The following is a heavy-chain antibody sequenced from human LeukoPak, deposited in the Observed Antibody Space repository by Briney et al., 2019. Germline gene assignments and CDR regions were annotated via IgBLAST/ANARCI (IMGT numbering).Heavy chain of an antibody. CDR1: GGSISSYY. J-gene: IGHJ6*03. CDR2: IYYSGST. D-gene: IGHD5-12*01. CDR3: ARGSGGYDSSYYMDV. Sequence: PSETLSLTCTVSGGSISSYYWSWIRQPPGKGLEGMGYIYYSGSTNYNPSLKSRVTISVDTSKNQFSLKLSSVTAADTAVYYCARGSGGYDSSYYMDVWGKGTTVTVSS. V-gene: IGHV4-59*01.